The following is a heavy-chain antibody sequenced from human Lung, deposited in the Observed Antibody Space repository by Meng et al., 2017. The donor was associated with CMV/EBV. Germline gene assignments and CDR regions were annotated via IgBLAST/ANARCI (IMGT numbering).Heavy chain of an antibody. J-gene: IGHJ1*01. V-gene: IGHV4-4*02. CDR3: LRRSGGSV. CDR1: GDSLTNHKV. CDR2: IPHRGSS. D-gene: IGHD3-10*01. Sequence: QVRLREAGRALVNPSGALSLTCAVSGDSLTNHKVWAWVRQPPGKVLEWFGEIPHRGSSAYNPSLKSRVSMSIDKSKNQFSLKLTSVTAAATAVYHCLRRSGGSVWGQGTLVTVSS.